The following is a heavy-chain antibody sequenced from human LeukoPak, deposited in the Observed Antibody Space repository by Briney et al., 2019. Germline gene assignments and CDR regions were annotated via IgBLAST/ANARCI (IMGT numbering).Heavy chain of an antibody. Sequence: PGGSLRLSCAASGFIVTSNYMSWVRQAPGKGLEWVSYISSSSSYTNYADSVKGRFTISRDNAKNSLYLQMNSLRDEDTAVYYCARVGGYSYGYDVSDYWGQGTLVTVSS. D-gene: IGHD5-18*01. CDR1: GFIVTSNY. V-gene: IGHV3-11*06. CDR3: ARVGGYSYGYDVSDY. CDR2: ISSSSSYT. J-gene: IGHJ4*02.